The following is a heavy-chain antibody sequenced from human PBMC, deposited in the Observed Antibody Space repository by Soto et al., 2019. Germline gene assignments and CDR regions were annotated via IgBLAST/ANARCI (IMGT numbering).Heavy chain of an antibody. Sequence: GDSLKISCKGSGYSFTSYLIGWVRQMPGKGLDWMGIIYPGDSDTRYSPSFQGQVTISADKSISTAYLQWSSLKASYTAMYYWARWVYYDFPNYYGRDVWGQGTTVTVSS. CDR3: ARWVYYDFPNYYGRDV. CDR2: IYPGDSDT. V-gene: IGHV5-51*01. CDR1: GYSFTSYL. J-gene: IGHJ6*02. D-gene: IGHD3-3*01.